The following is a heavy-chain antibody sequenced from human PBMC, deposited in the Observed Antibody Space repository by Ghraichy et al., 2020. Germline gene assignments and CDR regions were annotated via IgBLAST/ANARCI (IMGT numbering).Heavy chain of an antibody. J-gene: IGHJ6*03. Sequence: LNISCAASGFTFSSYWMSWVRQAPGKGLEWVANIKQDGSEKYYVDSVKGRFTISRDNAKNSLYLQMNSLRAEDTAVYYCAREGGSSWHYYYYMDVWGKGTTVTVSS. D-gene: IGHD6-13*01. V-gene: IGHV3-7*03. CDR2: IKQDGSEK. CDR1: GFTFSSYW. CDR3: AREGGSSWHYYYYMDV.